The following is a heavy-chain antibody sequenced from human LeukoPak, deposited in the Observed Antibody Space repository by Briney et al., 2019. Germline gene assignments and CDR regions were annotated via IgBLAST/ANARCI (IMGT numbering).Heavy chain of an antibody. CDR2: IYPGDFDT. J-gene: IGHJ5*02. Sequence: GESLQISGEGAGYIFTSYWIGWVRQLPGKGLEWMGIIYPGDFDTRYSPSFQGQVTTSADTSISTAYLQWSSLKASDTAMYYCARQGGLRYFDWLSGFDPWGQGTLVTVSS. CDR3: ARQGGLRYFDWLSGFDP. CDR1: GYIFTSYW. D-gene: IGHD3-9*01. V-gene: IGHV5-51*01.